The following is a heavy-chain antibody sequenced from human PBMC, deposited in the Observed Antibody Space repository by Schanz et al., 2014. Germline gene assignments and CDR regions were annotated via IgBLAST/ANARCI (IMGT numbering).Heavy chain of an antibody. V-gene: IGHV3-64D*06. D-gene: IGHD5-18*01. J-gene: IGHJ2*01. CDR1: GFTFSTFA. CDR2: ISNNGDST. CDR3: GRAGTGMAGWYFEL. Sequence: EVQLLESGGDLVQPGGSLRLSCSASGFTFSTFAMYWVRQAPGKGLEYISAISNNGDSTYYADSVKGRFTISRDNSKNTLFLQMSSLRVDDMAVYYCGRAGTGMAGWYFELWGRGTLVTVSS.